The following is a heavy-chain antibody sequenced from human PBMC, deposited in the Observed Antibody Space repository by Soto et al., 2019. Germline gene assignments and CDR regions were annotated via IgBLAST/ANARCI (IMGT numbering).Heavy chain of an antibody. Sequence: QVQLQQWGAGLLKPSETLSLNCAVTGGSLSGYYWSWIRQPPGKGLEWIGEVKDGGRTNYSPSLRGRVTISSDTPNNQFSLRLNSVTAADTGVYYCARGQEGVVATHWDQGSLVTVSS. CDR2: VKDGGRT. CDR1: GGSLSGYY. J-gene: IGHJ4*02. D-gene: IGHD5-12*01. CDR3: ARGQEGVVATH. V-gene: IGHV4-34*01.